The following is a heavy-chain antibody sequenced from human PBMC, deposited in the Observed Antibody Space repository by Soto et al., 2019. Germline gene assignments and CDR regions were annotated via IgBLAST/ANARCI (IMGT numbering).Heavy chain of an antibody. Sequence: TSETLSLTCTVSGGSISSYYWTWIRQPPGRGLEWIGYIYYSGSTNYNPSLKSRVAISVDTSKNQFSLKVSSVTATDTAVYYCARLATRYYFDYWGQGTLVTVSS. CDR3: ARLATRYYFDY. J-gene: IGHJ4*02. CDR1: GGSISSYY. D-gene: IGHD1-1*01. V-gene: IGHV4-59*08. CDR2: IYYSGST.